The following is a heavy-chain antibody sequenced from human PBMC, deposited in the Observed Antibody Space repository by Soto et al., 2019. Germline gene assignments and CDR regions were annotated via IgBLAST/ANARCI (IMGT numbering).Heavy chain of an antibody. D-gene: IGHD3-3*02. CDR1: SGPIGISDYY. Sequence: SETPSLTFSVSSGPIGISDYYRGAIRQPPGKGLEWIGYINYSGRTYYKPSLKSRVSISLDTSKNQFSLRLTSVTAADTAVYFCARFSTLGKDHGVHVSVQGTTVT. CDR2: INYSGRT. CDR3: ARFSTLGKDHGVHV. J-gene: IGHJ6*02. V-gene: IGHV4-30-4*01.